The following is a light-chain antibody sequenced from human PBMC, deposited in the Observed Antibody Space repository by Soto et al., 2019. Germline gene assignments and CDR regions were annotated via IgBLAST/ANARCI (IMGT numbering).Light chain of an antibody. CDR1: SSDVGSYNS. Sequence: QSALTQPVSVSGSPGQSISISCTGTSSDVGSYNSVSWYQQHPGKAPKLMIFEVSNRPSGVSNRFSGSKSGNTASLTISGLQADDEADYYCSSYTGSTTLVVFGGGTKLTVL. V-gene: IGLV2-14*01. CDR3: SSYTGSTTLVV. J-gene: IGLJ3*02. CDR2: EVS.